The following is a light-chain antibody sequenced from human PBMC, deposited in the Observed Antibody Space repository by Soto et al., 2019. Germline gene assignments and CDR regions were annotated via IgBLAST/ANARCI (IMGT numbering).Light chain of an antibody. V-gene: IGKV1-5*01. CDR1: QSISSW. CDR2: DAS. Sequence: GDRVTITCRASQSISSWLAWYQQKPGKAPKLLIYDASSLESWVPSRFSGSGSGTEFTLTISSLQPDDFATYYCQQYNSYPLTFGGGTKVEIK. J-gene: IGKJ4*01. CDR3: QQYNSYPLT.